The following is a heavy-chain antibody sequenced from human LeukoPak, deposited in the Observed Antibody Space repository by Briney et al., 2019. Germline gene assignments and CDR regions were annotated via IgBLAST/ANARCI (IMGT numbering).Heavy chain of an antibody. CDR3: ARGMLRFLEWSPFDP. Sequence: ASVKVSCKASGYTFTSYYMHWVRQAPGQGLEWMGIINPSGGSTSYAQRFQGRVTMTRDTSTSTVYMELSSLRSEDTAVYYCARGMLRFLEWSPFDPWGQGTLVTVSS. D-gene: IGHD3-3*01. CDR2: INPSGGST. V-gene: IGHV1-46*01. CDR1: GYTFTSYY. J-gene: IGHJ5*02.